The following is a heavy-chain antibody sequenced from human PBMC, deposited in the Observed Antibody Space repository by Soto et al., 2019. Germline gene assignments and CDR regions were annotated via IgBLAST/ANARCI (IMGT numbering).Heavy chain of an antibody. CDR3: ARYCGSTSCSLNLGFDP. D-gene: IGHD2-2*01. CDR1: GGSISSGGYY. CDR2: IYYSGST. V-gene: IGHV4-31*03. J-gene: IGHJ5*02. Sequence: PSETLSPTCTVSGGSISSGGYYWSWIRQHPGKGLEWIGYIYYSGSTYYNPSLKSRVTISVDTSKNQFSLKLSSVTAADTAVYYCARYCGSTSCSLNLGFDPWGQGTLVTVSS.